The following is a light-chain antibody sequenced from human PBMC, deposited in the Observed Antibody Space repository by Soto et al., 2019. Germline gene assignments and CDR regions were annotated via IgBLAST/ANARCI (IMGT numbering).Light chain of an antibody. CDR2: SNN. CDR1: SSNIGSNT. J-gene: IGLJ3*02. V-gene: IGLV1-44*01. Sequence: QSVLTQPPSASGTPGQRVTISCSGSSSNIGSNTVNWYQQLPGTAPKLLIYSNNQRPSGVPDRFSGSKSGTSASLAISGLQSEDEADYYCAAWDDSLNGNWVFGGGTTVTVL. CDR3: AAWDDSLNGNWV.